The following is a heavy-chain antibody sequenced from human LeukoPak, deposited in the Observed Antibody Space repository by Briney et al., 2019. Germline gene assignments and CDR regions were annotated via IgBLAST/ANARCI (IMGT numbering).Heavy chain of an antibody. D-gene: IGHD2-2*01. CDR2: ISGSGGST. Sequence: GGSLRLSCAASGFTFSSYAMSWVRQAPGKGLEWVSAISGSGGSTYYADSVKGRFTISRDSSKNTLYLQMNSLRAEDTAVYYCAKYGSTSLYYYYGMDVWGQGTTVTVSS. V-gene: IGHV3-23*01. J-gene: IGHJ6*02. CDR1: GFTFSSYA. CDR3: AKYGSTSLYYYYGMDV.